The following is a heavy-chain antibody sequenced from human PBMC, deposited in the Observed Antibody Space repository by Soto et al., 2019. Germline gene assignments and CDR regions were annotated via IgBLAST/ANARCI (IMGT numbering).Heavy chain of an antibody. J-gene: IGHJ4*02. CDR3: ARASTGITIFGVVIMSSDY. V-gene: IGHV3-23*01. Sequence: PGGSLRLSCAASGFTFSSYAMSWVRQAPGKGLEWVSAIGASGAGTYYAEYVKGRFTISRDNSKNTPYLQMNSLRAEDTAVYYCARASTGITIFGVVIMSSDYWGQGTLVTVSS. CDR2: IGASGAGT. D-gene: IGHD3-3*01. CDR1: GFTFSSYA.